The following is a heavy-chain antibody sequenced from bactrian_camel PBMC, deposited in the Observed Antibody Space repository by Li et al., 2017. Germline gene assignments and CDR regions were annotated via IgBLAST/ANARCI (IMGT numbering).Heavy chain of an antibody. D-gene: IGHD3*01. Sequence: QVQLVESGGGSVQVGGSLRLSCVASGDTISRYCMGWFRQIPDKAREGVAGLESDGSTSNADSVKGRFTISQDSAKNMVYLQMDSLKPEDTAVYYCAADWFRRFTPIQALGVMVSCRPDGYWGQGTQVTVS. CDR2: LESDGST. CDR3: AADWFRRFTPIQALGVMVSCRPDGY. J-gene: IGHJ6*01. CDR1: GDTISRYC. V-gene: IGHV3S9*01.